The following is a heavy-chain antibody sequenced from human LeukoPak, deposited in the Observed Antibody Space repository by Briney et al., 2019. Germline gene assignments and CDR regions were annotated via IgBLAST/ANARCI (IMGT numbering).Heavy chain of an antibody. D-gene: IGHD3-3*01. CDR2: INSDGSST. CDR3: AAHYYDFWSGLEPGLLSYY. V-gene: IGHV3-74*01. J-gene: IGHJ4*02. Sequence: PGGSLRLSCAASGFTFSSYWMHWVRHAPGKGLVWVSRINSDGSSTSYADSVKGRFTISRDNAKNTLYLQMNSLRAEDTAVYYCAAHYYDFWSGLEPGLLSYYWGQGTLVTVSS. CDR1: GFTFSSYW.